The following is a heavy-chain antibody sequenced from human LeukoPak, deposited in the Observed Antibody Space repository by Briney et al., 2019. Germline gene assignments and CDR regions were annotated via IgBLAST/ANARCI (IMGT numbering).Heavy chain of an antibody. CDR1: GFTFSNAW. V-gene: IGHV3-15*01. Sequence: GGSLRLSCAASGFTFSNAWMSWVRQAPGKGLEWVGRIKSKTDGGTTDYAAPVKGRFTISRDDSKNTLYLQMNSLKTEDTAVCYCTTEEGYSMYNWFDPWGQGTLVTVSS. J-gene: IGHJ5*02. CDR3: TTEEGYSMYNWFDP. CDR2: IKSKTDGGTT. D-gene: IGHD3-22*01.